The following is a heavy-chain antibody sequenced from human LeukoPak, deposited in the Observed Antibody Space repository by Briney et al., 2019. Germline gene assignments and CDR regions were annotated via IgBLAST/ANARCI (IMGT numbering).Heavy chain of an antibody. D-gene: IGHD3-10*01. J-gene: IGHJ5*02. CDR3: ARDSPMVRGVINSNWFDP. CDR1: GYTFTSYG. Sequence: ASVKVSCKASGYTFTSYGISWVRQAPGQGLEWMGWISAYNGNTNYAQKLQGRVTMTTDTSTSTACMELRSLRSDDTAVYYCARDSPMVRGVINSNWFDPWGQGTLVTVSS. V-gene: IGHV1-18*01. CDR2: ISAYNGNT.